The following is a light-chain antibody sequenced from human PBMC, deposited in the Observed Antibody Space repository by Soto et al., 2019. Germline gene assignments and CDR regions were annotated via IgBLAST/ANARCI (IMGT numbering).Light chain of an antibody. CDR2: DVS. CDR1: SSDVGGYNY. Sequence: QSALTQPRSVSGSPGQSVTISCTGTSSDVGGYNYVSWYQPPPGKAPKLMIYDVSKRPSGVPDRFSGSKSGNTASLTISGLQAEDEADYYCCSYAGSHYVFGTGTKVTVL. J-gene: IGLJ1*01. V-gene: IGLV2-11*01. CDR3: CSYAGSHYV.